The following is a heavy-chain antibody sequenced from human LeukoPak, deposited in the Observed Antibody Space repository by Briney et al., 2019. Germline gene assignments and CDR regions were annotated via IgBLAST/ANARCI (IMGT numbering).Heavy chain of an antibody. J-gene: IGHJ4*02. CDR3: AKDKGYCSGGSCEGYFDY. Sequence: GGSLRLSCAASGFTFDDYAMHWVRQAPGKGLEWVSGISWNSGSIGYADSVKGRFTISRDNAKNSLYLQMNSLRAEDTALYYCAKDKGYCSGGSCEGYFDYWGQGTQVTVSS. CDR1: GFTFDDYA. CDR2: ISWNSGSI. V-gene: IGHV3-9*01. D-gene: IGHD2-15*01.